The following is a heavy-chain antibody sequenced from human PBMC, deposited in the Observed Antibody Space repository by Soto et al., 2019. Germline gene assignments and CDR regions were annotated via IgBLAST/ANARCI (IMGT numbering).Heavy chain of an antibody. CDR2: INHSGST. CDR3: ARTPKKGDIVVVVAATPSSDYFDY. CDR1: GGSFSGYY. V-gene: IGHV4-34*01. J-gene: IGHJ4*02. D-gene: IGHD2-15*01. Sequence: SETLSLTCAVYGGSFSGYYWSWIRQPPGKGLEWIGEINHSGSTNYNPSLKSRVTISVDTSKNQFSLKLSSVTAADTAVYYCARTPKKGDIVVVVAATPSSDYFDYWGQGTLVTVSS.